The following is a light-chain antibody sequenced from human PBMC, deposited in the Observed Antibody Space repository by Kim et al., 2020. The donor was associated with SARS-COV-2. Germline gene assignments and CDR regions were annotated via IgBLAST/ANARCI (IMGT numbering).Light chain of an antibody. CDR2: GKN. V-gene: IGLV3-19*01. CDR1: SLRSYY. J-gene: IGLJ2*01. CDR3: NSRDSNDNVV. Sequence: GLGPIVSITGQGDSLRSYYATWYQQKPGQAPILVIYGKNNRPSGIPDRFSGSSSGNTASLTITGTQAGDEADYYCNSRDSNDNVVFGGGTQLTVL.